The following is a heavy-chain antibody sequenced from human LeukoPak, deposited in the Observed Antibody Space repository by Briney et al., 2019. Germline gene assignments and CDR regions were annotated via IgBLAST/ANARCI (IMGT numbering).Heavy chain of an antibody. CDR2: IIPIFGTA. CDR3: ARIAGYGGYDLGQGNYYYGMDV. CDR1: GGTFSSYA. V-gene: IGHV1-69*13. Sequence: SVKVSCKASGGTFSSYAISWVRQAPGQGLEWMGGIIPIFGTANYAQKFQGRVTITADESTSTAYMELSSLRSEDTAVYYCARIAGYGGYDLGQGNYYYGMDVWGQGTTVTVSS. D-gene: IGHD5-12*01. J-gene: IGHJ6*02.